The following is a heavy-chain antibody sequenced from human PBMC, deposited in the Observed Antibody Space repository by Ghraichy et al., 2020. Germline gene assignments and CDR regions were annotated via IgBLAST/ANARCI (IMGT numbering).Heavy chain of an antibody. V-gene: IGHV6-1*01. Sequence: SQTLSLTCAISGDSVSSNSYAWNWIRLSPSRGLEWLGRTYYRSKWYNDYAVSVKGRITINADTSKNQFSLELNSVTPEDTAVYYCARDWGSARPLDPWGQGILVTVSS. J-gene: IGHJ5*02. CDR3: ARDWGSARPLDP. CDR1: GDSVSSNSYA. CDR2: TYYRSKWYN. D-gene: IGHD3-16*01.